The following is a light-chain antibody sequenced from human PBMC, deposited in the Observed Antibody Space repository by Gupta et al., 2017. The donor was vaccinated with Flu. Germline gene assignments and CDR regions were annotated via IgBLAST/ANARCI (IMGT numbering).Light chain of an antibody. J-gene: IGKJ5*01. V-gene: IGKV3-15*01. Sequence: TLSVSPGGRATLSCRASQSVSSNLAWYQQKPGQAPRLLIHGAFTRATGIPARFSGSGSGTEFTLTITSLQSEDFAVYYCQQYNNWPPSITCGQGTRL. CDR3: QQYNNWPPSIT. CDR1: QSVSSN. CDR2: GAF.